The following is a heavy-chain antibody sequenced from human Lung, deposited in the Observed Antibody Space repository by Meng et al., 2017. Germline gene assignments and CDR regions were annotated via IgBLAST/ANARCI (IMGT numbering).Heavy chain of an antibody. CDR2: TSTYNSNR. V-gene: IGHV1-18*01. CDR1: GYSFTNDG. D-gene: IGHD2-2*01. Sequence: QVHLVQSGPEVRKPGASVKVSCQASGYSFTNDGINWVRQAPGKGLEWMGWTSTYNSNRNYAQSLQGRVTMTTDTSTTTAYMELRSLTFDDTAVYYCARGRHCSSTTCYLSDSWGQGTLVTVSS. CDR3: ARGRHCSSTTCYLSDS. J-gene: IGHJ4*02.